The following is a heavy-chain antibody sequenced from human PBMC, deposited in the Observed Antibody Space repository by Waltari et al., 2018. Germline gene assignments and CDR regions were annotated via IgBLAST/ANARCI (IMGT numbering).Heavy chain of an antibody. CDR3: AREKIVVHRYYYGMDV. V-gene: IGHV4-38-2*02. Sequence: QVQLQESGQGLVKPSETLSLTCAVSGYSISSGYYWGWIRQPPGKGLEGIGSIYHSGSTYYNPSLKSRVTISVDTSKNQFSLKLSSVTAADTAVYYCAREKIVVHRYYYGMDVWGQGTTVTVSS. D-gene: IGHD2-2*01. CDR1: GYSISSGYY. CDR2: IYHSGST. J-gene: IGHJ6*02.